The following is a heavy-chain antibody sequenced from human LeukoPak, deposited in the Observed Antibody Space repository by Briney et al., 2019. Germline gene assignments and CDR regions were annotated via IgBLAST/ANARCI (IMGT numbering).Heavy chain of an antibody. V-gene: IGHV1-69*04. J-gene: IGHJ6*02. CDR1: GGTFSSCA. CDR2: IIPILGIA. Sequence: SVTLSCTSSGGTFSSCAISWVRPAPRQGLDWMGSIIPILGIANYAQKFQGRVTITADTSTSTAYMELSSLRSEDTAVYYCARADYDILGGRQGYYYGMDVWGQGTTVTVSS. CDR3: ARADYDILGGRQGYYYGMDV. D-gene: IGHD3-9*01.